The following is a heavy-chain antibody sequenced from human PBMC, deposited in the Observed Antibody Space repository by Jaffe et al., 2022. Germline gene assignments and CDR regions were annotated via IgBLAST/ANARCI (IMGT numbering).Heavy chain of an antibody. CDR3: TTPSSSWRPPQFGFLG. V-gene: IGHV3-15*01. J-gene: IGHJ4*02. CDR1: GFTFSNAW. Sequence: EVQLVESGGGLVKPGGSLRLSCAASGFTFSNAWMSWVRQAPGKGLEWVGRIKSKTDGGTTDYAAPVKGRFTISRDDSKNTLYLQMNSLKTEDTAVYYCTTPSSSWRPPQFGFLGWGQGTLVTVSS. CDR2: IKSKTDGGTT. D-gene: IGHD6-13*01.